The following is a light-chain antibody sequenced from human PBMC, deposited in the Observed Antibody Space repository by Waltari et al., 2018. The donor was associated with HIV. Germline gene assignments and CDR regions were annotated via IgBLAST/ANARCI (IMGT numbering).Light chain of an antibody. CDR2: EVS. CDR1: SSAVGGYNY. CDR3: SSYTSSSTLYV. Sequence: QSALTQPASVSGSPGQSLPISCTGTSSAVGGYNYVSWYQQHPGKAPKHRIYEVSNRPSGVSNRFSGSKSGNTASLTISGLQAEDEADYYCSSYTSSSTLYVFGTGTKVTVL. V-gene: IGLV2-14*01. J-gene: IGLJ1*01.